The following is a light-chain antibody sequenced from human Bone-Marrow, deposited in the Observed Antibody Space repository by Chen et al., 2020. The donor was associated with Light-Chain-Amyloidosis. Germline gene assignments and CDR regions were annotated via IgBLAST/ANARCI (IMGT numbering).Light chain of an antibody. CDR1: SSDVGGDNH. J-gene: IGLJ1*01. CDR3: SSYTITNTLV. V-gene: IGLV2-14*01. Sequence: QSDLTQPASVSGSPGQSITLSCTGTSSDVGGDNHVSWYQQHPDKAPKLMIYEVTNRPSWVPDRFSGSKSDNTVSLTISGLQTEDEADYFCSSYTITNTLVFGSGTRVTVL. CDR2: EVT.